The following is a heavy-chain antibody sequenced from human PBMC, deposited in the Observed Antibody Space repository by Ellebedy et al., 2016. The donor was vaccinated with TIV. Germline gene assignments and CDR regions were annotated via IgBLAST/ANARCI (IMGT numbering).Heavy chain of an antibody. CDR1: GFTFSSYG. Sequence: PGGSLRLSCAASGFTFSSYGMHWVRQAPGKGLEWVAVILYDGSNKYYADSVKGRFTISRDNSKNTLNLQMNSLRAEDTAVYYCARESLRSYFDLWGRGTLVTVSS. CDR2: ILYDGSNK. J-gene: IGHJ2*01. D-gene: IGHD5-12*01. CDR3: ARESLRSYFDL. V-gene: IGHV3-33*01.